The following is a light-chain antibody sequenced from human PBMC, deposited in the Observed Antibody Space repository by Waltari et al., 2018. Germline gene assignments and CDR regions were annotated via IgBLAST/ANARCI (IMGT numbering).Light chain of an antibody. CDR3: MQGTHAWT. V-gene: IGKV2-30*02. J-gene: IGKJ1*01. CDR2: KVS. CDR1: QSLVHSDGNTY. Sequence: VVRTQSPLSLPVTIGRPASISCSSSQSLVHSDGNTYLNWFLQRPGQSPRRLIYKVSNRDSGVPDRFSGSGSGTDFTLKISRVEAEDVGVYYCMQGTHAWTFGQGTKVEIK.